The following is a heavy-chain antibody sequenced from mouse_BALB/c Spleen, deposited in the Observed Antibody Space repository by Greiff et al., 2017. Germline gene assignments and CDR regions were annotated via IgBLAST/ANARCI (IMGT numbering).Heavy chain of an antibody. V-gene: IGHV6-6*02. CDR2: IRLKSNNYAT. D-gene: IGHD1-2*01. CDR3: TTQDYYGYGYAMDY. CDR1: GFTFSNYW. Sequence: EVKLLESGGGLVQPGGSMKLSCVASGFTFSNYWMNWVRQSPEKGLEWVAEIRLKSNNYATHYAESVKGRFTISRDDSKSSVYLQMNNLRAEDTGIYYCTTQDYYGYGYAMDYWGQGTSVTVSS. J-gene: IGHJ4*01.